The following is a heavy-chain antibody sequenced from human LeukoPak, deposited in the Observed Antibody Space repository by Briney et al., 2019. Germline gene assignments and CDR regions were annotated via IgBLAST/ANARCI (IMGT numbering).Heavy chain of an antibody. J-gene: IGHJ4*02. D-gene: IGHD6-25*01. CDR2: ISSSSCAI. CDR1: GFTFSSYS. Sequence: PGGSLRLSCAASGFTFSSYSMNWVRQAPGKALEWVSYISSSSCAIFYADSVEGRFTISRDNAKNALYLKIKSVRGEDTPVYYCARDGGYRDSTGGVDYWGQGTLVTVSS. V-gene: IGHV3-48*01. CDR3: ARDGGYRDSTGGVDY.